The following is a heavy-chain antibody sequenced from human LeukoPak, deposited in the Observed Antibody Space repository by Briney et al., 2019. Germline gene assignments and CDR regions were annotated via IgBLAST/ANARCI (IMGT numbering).Heavy chain of an antibody. CDR3: AKENWVYNWKYDSSGSGINY. Sequence: GGSLRLSCAASGFTFSSYSMNWVRQAPGKGLEWVANINQDGTEKYYVDSVRGRFTISRDNDNNSFYLHMNSLRAEDTAVYYCAKENWVYNWKYDSSGSGINYWGQGTLITVSS. D-gene: IGHD3-22*01. CDR2: INQDGTEK. CDR1: GFTFSSYS. V-gene: IGHV3-7*03. J-gene: IGHJ4*02.